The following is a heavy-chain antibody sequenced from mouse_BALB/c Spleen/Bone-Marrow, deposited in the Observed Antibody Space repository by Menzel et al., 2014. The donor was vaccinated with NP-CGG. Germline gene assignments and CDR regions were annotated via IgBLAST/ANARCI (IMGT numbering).Heavy chain of an antibody. CDR1: GFTFNTYA. CDR3: VRHGYGNYGAMDY. V-gene: IGHV10-1*02. J-gene: IGHJ4*01. CDR2: IRSKSNNYAT. Sequence: EVQVVESGGGLVQPKGSLKLSCAASGFTFNTYAMNWVRQAPGKGLEWVARIRSKSNNYATYHADSVKGRFTISRDDSQSMLYLQMNNLKTEDTAMYYCVRHGYGNYGAMDYWGQGTSVTVSS. D-gene: IGHD2-10*02.